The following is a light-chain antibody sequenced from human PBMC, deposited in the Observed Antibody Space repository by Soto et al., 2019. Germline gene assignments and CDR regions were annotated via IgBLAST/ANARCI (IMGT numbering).Light chain of an antibody. CDR3: QQSYSTPHT. J-gene: IGKJ5*01. CDR2: AAS. Sequence: IQLTQSPSSLSASVGDRVTITCRASPAIASFLAWYQQKPGKAPKLLIYAASSLQSGVPSRFSGSGSGTDFTLTISSLQPEDFATYYCQQSYSTPHTFGQGTRLEIK. V-gene: IGKV1-39*01. CDR1: PAIASF.